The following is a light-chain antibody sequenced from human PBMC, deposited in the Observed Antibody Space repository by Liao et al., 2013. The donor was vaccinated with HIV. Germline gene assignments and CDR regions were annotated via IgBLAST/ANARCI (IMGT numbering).Light chain of an antibody. J-gene: IGLJ2*01. V-gene: IGLV3-1*01. CDR1: KLGDKY. CDR2: YDS. CDR3: QAWDSRVV. Sequence: SYELTQPPSVSVSPGQTASITCSGDKLGDKYACWYQQKPGQSPVLVIYYDSDRPSGIPERFSGSNSGNAATLTISRVEAGDEADYYCQAWDSRVVFGGGTKLTVL.